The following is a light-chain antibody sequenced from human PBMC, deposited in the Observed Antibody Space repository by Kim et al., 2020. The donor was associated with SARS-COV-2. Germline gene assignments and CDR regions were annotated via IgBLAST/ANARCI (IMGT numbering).Light chain of an antibody. V-gene: IGLV2-11*03. CDR2: DVN. CDR1: SSDVGGYNF. J-gene: IGLJ2*01. Sequence: PGKSVTISCTGTSSDVGGYNFVSWYQQHPGKAPKFMIYDVNKRPSGVPDRFSGSKSGNTASLTISGLQADDEADYYCCSFAGSYFLFGGGTKVTVL. CDR3: CSFAGSYFL.